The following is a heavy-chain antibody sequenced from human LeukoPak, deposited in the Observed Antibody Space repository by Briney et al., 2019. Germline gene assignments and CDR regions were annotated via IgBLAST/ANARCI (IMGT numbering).Heavy chain of an antibody. D-gene: IGHD5-24*01. CDR2: IYYSGST. V-gene: IGHV4-59*12. J-gene: IGHJ4*02. CDR3: ARGKRWLQQDLDY. CDR1: GGSISSYY. Sequence: TSETLSLTCTVSGGSISSYYWSWIRQPLGKGLEWIGYIYYSGSTNYNPSLKSRVTTSVDTSKNQFSLKLSSVTAADTAVYYCARGKRWLQQDLDYWGQGTLVTVSS.